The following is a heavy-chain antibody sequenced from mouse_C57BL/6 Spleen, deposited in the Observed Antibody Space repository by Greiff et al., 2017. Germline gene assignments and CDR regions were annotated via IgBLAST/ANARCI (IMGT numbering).Heavy chain of an antibody. CDR1: GFSLTSYG. CDR3: AKNAGDGFAY. V-gene: IGHV2-5*01. CDR2: IWRGGST. J-gene: IGHJ3*01. D-gene: IGHD3-1*01. Sequence: VQLKESGPGLVQPSQSLSITCTVSGFSLTSYGVHWVRQSPGKGLEWLGVIWRGGSTDYNAAFMSRQGISKDNSKSQVFSKMNTLQADATAIYYCAKNAGDGFAYWGQGTLVTVSA.